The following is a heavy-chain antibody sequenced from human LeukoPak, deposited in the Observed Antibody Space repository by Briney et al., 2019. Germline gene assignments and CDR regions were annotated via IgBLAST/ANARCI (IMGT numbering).Heavy chain of an antibody. CDR3: ARHQRGYSSGYYFDH. CDR2: LYYSGTT. CDR1: GGSISSSGFY. V-gene: IGHV4-39*01. Sequence: SETLSLTCTVSGGSISSSGFYWGWIRQPPGKGLEWIGSLYYSGTTYYNPSLKSRVTISVDTSKNQFSLKLSSVTAADTTLYYCARHQRGYSSGYYFDHWGQGTLVTVSS. J-gene: IGHJ4*02. D-gene: IGHD5-18*01.